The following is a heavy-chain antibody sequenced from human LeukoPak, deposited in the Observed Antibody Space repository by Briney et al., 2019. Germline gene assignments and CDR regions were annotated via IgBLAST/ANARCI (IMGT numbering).Heavy chain of an antibody. D-gene: IGHD3-22*01. CDR3: ARDRPGYYDSSGSPFDY. V-gene: IGHV1-18*01. J-gene: IGHJ4*02. CDR1: GYTFTSYG. CDR2: ISAYNGNT. Sequence: ASVKVSCKASGYTFTSYGISWVRQAPGQGLEWMGWISAYNGNTNYAQKLQGRVTMTTDTSTSTAYMELRSLRSDDTAVYYCARDRPGYYDSSGSPFDYWGQGTLVTVSS.